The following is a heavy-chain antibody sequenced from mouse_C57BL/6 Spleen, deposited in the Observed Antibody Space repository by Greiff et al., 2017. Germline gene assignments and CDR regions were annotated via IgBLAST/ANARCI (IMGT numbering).Heavy chain of an antibody. V-gene: IGHV1-74*01. CDR1: GYTFTSYW. CDR3: AIEATNYYAMDY. Sequence: QVQLQQPGAELVKPGASVKVSCKASGYTFTSYWMHWVKQRPGQGLEWIGRIHPSASDTNYNQKFKGKATLTVDKSSSTAYMQLSSLTSEDSAVYYCAIEATNYYAMDYWGQGTSVTVSS. J-gene: IGHJ4*01. D-gene: IGHD1-1*01. CDR2: IHPSASDT.